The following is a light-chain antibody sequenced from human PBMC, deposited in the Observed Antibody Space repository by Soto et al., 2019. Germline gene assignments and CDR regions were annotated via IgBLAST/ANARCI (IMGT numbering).Light chain of an antibody. J-gene: IGLJ1*01. V-gene: IGLV2-14*01. CDR3: SSYTSSSTYV. Sequence: QSALTQPASVSGSPGQSIAIAFTGTSSDVGAYDYVSWYQQHPGKAPKVMIYDVTNRPSGVSNRFSGSKSGNTASLTISGLQAEDEADYYFSSYTSSSTYVFGTGTKLTVL. CDR1: SSDVGAYDY. CDR2: DVT.